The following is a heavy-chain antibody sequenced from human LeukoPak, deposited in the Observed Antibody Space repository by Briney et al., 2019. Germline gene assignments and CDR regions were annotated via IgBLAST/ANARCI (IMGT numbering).Heavy chain of an antibody. CDR2: IKQDGSEK. Sequence: GGSLRLSCAASGFTFTNYWMHWVRQAPGKGLQWVATIKQDGSEKYYVDSVKGRFTISRDNAKNSLYLQMNSLRAEGTAVYYCVRAMEVWGQGTTVTVSS. CDR1: GFTFTNYW. J-gene: IGHJ6*02. V-gene: IGHV3-7*01. CDR3: VRAMEV.